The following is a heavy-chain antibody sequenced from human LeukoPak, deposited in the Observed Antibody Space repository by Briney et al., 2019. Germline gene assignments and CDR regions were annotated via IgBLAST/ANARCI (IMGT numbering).Heavy chain of an antibody. CDR2: ISAYNGNT. D-gene: IGHD3-9*01. Sequence: GASVKVSCKASGYTFTSYGISWVRQAPGQGLEWMGGISAYNGNTNYAQKLQGRVTMTTDTSTSTAYMELRSLRSDDTAVYYCARVYGAFDWLRNRFDYWGQGTLVTVSS. CDR1: GYTFTSYG. CDR3: ARVYGAFDWLRNRFDY. J-gene: IGHJ4*02. V-gene: IGHV1-18*01.